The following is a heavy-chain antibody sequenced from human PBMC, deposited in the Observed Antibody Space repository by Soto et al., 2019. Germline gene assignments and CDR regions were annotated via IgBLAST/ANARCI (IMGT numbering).Heavy chain of an antibody. CDR2: INAGNGNT. J-gene: IGHJ4*02. CDR1: GYTFTNYG. Sequence: ASVKVSCKASGYTFTNYGLHWVRHAPGQRLEWMGWINAGNGNTKYSQKFQGRVTITRDTSASRAYMELTSLRSEDTAVYYCARDGAVAGDLNFDYWGQGTLVTVSS. D-gene: IGHD6-19*01. CDR3: ARDGAVAGDLNFDY. V-gene: IGHV1-3*01.